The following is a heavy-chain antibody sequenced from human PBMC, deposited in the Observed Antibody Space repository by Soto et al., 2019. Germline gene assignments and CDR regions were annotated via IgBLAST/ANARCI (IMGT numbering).Heavy chain of an antibody. CDR2: INHSGST. V-gene: IGHV4-34*01. Sequence: PSETLSLTCSVSGAALNSGNYYWSWIRQPPGKGLEWIGEINHSGSTNYNPSLKSRVTISVDMSKNQFSLKLSSVTAADTAVYYCASFHSPNCGGDCIDYWGQGTLVTVSS. CDR1: GAALNSGNYY. D-gene: IGHD2-21*02. CDR3: ASFHSPNCGGDCIDY. J-gene: IGHJ4*02.